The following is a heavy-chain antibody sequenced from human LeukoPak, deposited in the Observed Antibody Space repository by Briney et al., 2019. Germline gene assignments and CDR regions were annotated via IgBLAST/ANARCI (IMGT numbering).Heavy chain of an antibody. D-gene: IGHD2-2*01. CDR2: IRYDGSNK. J-gene: IGHJ6*03. V-gene: IGHV3-30*02. CDR1: GFTFSSYG. Sequence: GGSLRLSCAASGFTFSSYGMHWVRQAPGKGREWVAFIRYDGSNKYYADPVKGRFTISRDNSKNTLYLQMNSLRAEDTAVYYCAKDLDCSSTSCYYYYYYYMDVWGKGTTVTVSS. CDR3: AKDLDCSSTSCYYYYYYYMDV.